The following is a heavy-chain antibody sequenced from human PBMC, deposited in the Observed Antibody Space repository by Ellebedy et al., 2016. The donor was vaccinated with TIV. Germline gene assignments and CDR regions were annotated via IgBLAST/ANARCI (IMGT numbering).Heavy chain of an antibody. Sequence: MPGGSLRLSCTVSGGSISNSDYYWNWIRQPPGKGLEWIGSIYYSGSAYYNPPLKSRVTVSVDTSKNQFSLNLNSVTAADTAIYYCAREVGRRNGYSYWGQGTLVTVSS. D-gene: IGHD3-22*01. CDR2: IYYSGSA. J-gene: IGHJ4*02. CDR1: GGSISNSDYY. CDR3: AREVGRRNGYSY. V-gene: IGHV4-39*07.